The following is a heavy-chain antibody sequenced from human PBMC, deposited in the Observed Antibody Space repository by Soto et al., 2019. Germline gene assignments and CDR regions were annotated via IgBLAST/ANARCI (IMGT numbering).Heavy chain of an antibody. CDR2: FYYSGTT. CDR1: GGSISSRSYH. CDR3: VSRVGATPPRF. Sequence: QLQLQESGPGLVKSSETLSLTCTVSGGSISSRSYHWGWIRQPPGKGLEWIGSFYYSGTTYYNPSLKSRVTMPGDTSKNQFSLKLASVTATDTAVYYRVSRVGATPPRFWCQGTLVIVSS. D-gene: IGHD1-26*01. J-gene: IGHJ4*02. V-gene: IGHV4-39*01.